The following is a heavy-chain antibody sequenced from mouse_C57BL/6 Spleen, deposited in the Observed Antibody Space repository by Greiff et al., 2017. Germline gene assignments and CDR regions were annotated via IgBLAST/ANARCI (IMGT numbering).Heavy chain of an antibody. V-gene: IGHV5-17*01. CDR1: GFTFSDYG. J-gene: IGHJ3*01. CDR2: ISSGSSTI. Sequence: EVQGVESGGGLVKPGGSLKLSCAASGFTFSDYGMHWVRQAPEKGLEWVAYISSGSSTIYYADTVKGRFTISRDNAKNTLFLQMTSLRSEDTAMYYCARGYYSNYEFAYWGQGTLVTVSA. CDR3: ARGYYSNYEFAY. D-gene: IGHD2-5*01.